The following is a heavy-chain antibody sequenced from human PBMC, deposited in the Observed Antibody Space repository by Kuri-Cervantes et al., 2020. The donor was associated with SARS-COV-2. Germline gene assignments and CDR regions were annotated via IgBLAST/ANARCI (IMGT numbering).Heavy chain of an antibody. CDR1: GFTFSSYG. J-gene: IGHJ4*02. CDR3: VRDRDHWNFDY. D-gene: IGHD1-1*01. Sequence: GGSLRLSCAASGFTFSSYGMHWVRQAPGKGLEWVAVISYDGSNKYYADSVKGRFTLSRDNAKNMLFLQMNSLRAEDTAVYYCVRDRDHWNFDYWGQGTLVTVSS. V-gene: IGHV3-30*03. CDR2: ISYDGSNK.